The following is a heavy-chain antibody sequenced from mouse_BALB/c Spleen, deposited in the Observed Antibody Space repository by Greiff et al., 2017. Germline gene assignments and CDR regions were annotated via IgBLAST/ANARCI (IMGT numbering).Heavy chain of an antibody. CDR1: GFAFSSYD. D-gene: IGHD1-1*01. CDR2: ISSGGGST. CDR3: ARYYGSFDY. Sequence: EVKVEESGGGLVKPGGSLKLSCAASGFAFSSYDMSWVRQTPEKRLEWVAYISSGGGSTYYPDTVKGRFTISRDNAKNTLYLQMSSLKSEDTAMYYCARYYGSFDYWGQGTTLTVSS. V-gene: IGHV5-12-1*01. J-gene: IGHJ2*01.